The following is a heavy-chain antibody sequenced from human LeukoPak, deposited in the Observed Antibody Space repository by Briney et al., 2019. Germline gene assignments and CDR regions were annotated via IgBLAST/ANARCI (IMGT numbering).Heavy chain of an antibody. V-gene: IGHV3-23*01. CDR1: GFTVSSHV. CDR3: AKCKSGNHYMDV. CDR2: ISGSRDST. D-gene: IGHD1-14*01. J-gene: IGHJ6*03. Sequence: GGSLRLSCAASGFTVSSHVMNWVRQAPGKGLEWVSVISGSRDSTDYADSVKGRFTISRDNSKNTVYLQMNSLRAEDTAVYYCAKCKSGNHYMDVWGKGTTVTVSS.